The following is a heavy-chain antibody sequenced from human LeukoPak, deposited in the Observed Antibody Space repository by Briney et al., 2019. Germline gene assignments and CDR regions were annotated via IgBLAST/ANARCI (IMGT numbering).Heavy chain of an antibody. CDR1: GFTFSTYA. CDR2: FGSTGGRT. J-gene: IGHJ4*02. Sequence: GSLRLSCAASGFTFSTYAMTWVRQAPGKGLEWISTFGSTGGRTFYADSVKGRFTISRDNSKNTLYLQMNSLRAEDTAVYYCAKAMSTDHYDSRGFYRVDFDSWGQGTLVTVSS. V-gene: IGHV3-23*01. CDR3: AKAMSTDHYDSRGFYRVDFDS. D-gene: IGHD3-22*01.